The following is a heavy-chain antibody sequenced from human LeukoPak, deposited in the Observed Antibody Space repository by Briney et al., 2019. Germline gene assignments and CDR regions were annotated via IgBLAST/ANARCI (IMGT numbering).Heavy chain of an antibody. CDR2: IYTSGST. V-gene: IGHV4-4*07. Sequence: PSETLSLTCTVSGGSISSYYWSWIRQPAGKGLEWIGRIYTSGSTNYNPSLKSRVTMSVDTSKNQFSLKLSSVTAADTAVYYCARDKDDSSGYYRSRWFDPWGQGTLVTVSS. D-gene: IGHD3-22*01. CDR1: GGSISSYY. J-gene: IGHJ5*02. CDR3: ARDKDDSSGYYRSRWFDP.